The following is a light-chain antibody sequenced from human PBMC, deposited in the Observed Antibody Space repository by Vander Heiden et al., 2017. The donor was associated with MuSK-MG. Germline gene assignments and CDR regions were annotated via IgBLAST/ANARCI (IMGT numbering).Light chain of an antibody. CDR1: KLGDKY. V-gene: IGLV3-1*01. Sequence: SYELTQPPSVSVSPGQTASITCSGDKLGDKYACWYQKKPGQSPVLVIYQDSKGPSGIPERFSGSNSGNTATLTISGTQAVDEADYYCQAWDSSTVVFGGGTKL. J-gene: IGLJ2*01. CDR3: QAWDSSTVV. CDR2: QDS.